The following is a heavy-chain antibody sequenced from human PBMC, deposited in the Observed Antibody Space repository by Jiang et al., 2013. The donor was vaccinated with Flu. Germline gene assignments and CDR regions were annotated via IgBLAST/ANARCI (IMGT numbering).Heavy chain of an antibody. J-gene: IGHJ4*02. D-gene: IGHD2-15*01. CDR3: ARGTGGGSALHFDS. CDR1: GDSISSGGYY. V-gene: IGHV4-61*02. Sequence: GPGLVKPSQTLSLTCTVSGDSISSGGYYWNWIRQPAGKGLEWIGRFYGSVSTNFNPSLKTRVTISVDTSKNQFSLNLNSVTAADTAVYYCARGTGGGSALHFDSWGQGTLVTVSS. CDR2: FYGSVST.